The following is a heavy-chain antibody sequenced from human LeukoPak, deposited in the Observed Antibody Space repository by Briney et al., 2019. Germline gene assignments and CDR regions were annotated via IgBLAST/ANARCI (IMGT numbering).Heavy chain of an antibody. CDR2: IYYSGST. V-gene: IGHV4-39*01. CDR1: GGSISSSSYY. J-gene: IGHJ6*03. D-gene: IGHD6-13*01. Sequence: SEXLSLTCTVSGGSISSSSYYWGWIRQPPGKGLEWIGSIYYSGSTYYNPSLKSRVTISVDTSKNQFSLKLSSVTAADTAVYYCARLGSSSFDYYYYMDVWGKGTTVTVSS. CDR3: ARLGSSSFDYYYYMDV.